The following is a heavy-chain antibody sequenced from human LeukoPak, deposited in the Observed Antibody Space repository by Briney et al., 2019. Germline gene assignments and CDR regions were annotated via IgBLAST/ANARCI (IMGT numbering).Heavy chain of an antibody. CDR1: GYTFTRHG. CDR3: ARVIELGYSSSSHNDH. Sequence: ASVKVSCKPTGYTFTRHGISWVRQAPGQGLEWMGWISAYNGNTNYAQKLQGRVTMTTDTSTSTAYMELRSLRSDDTAVYYCARVIELGYSSSSHNDHWGQGTLVTVSS. J-gene: IGHJ4*02. V-gene: IGHV1-18*01. D-gene: IGHD6-6*01. CDR2: ISAYNGNT.